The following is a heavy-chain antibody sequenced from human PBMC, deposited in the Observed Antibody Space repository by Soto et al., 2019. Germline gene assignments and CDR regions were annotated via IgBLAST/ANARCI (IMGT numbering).Heavy chain of an antibody. Sequence: EVQLVESGGGLVKPGGSLRLSCAASGFTFSSYSMNWVRQAPGKGLEWVSSITGSSTYIYYADSVKGRFTISRDNAKNSLSLQMNSLRAEDTAVYYCARVVDYYDPYYDYGMDGWGQGTTVTVSS. CDR1: GFTFSSYS. CDR2: ITGSSTYI. D-gene: IGHD3-22*01. CDR3: ARVVDYYDPYYDYGMDG. J-gene: IGHJ6*02. V-gene: IGHV3-21*01.